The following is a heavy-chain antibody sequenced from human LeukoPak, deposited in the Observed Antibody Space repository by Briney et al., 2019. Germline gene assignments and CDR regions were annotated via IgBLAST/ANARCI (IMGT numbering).Heavy chain of an antibody. V-gene: IGHV4-59*01. CDR1: GGSISSYY. Sequence: SETLSLTCTVSGGSISSYYWSWVRQPPGKGLEWIGYIFYSGNTNYNPSLKSRVTISVDTSKNQFSLKLRSVTAADMAVYYCARHYDRSGRFDYWGQGTLVTVSS. J-gene: IGHJ4*02. CDR2: IFYSGNT. D-gene: IGHD3-22*01. CDR3: ARHYDRSGRFDY.